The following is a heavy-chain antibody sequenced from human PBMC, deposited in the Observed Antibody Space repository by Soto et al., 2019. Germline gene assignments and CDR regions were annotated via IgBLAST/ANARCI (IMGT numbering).Heavy chain of an antibody. Sequence: GGSLRLSCAASGFTFSSYAMHWVRQAPGKGLEWGAVISYDGSNKYYADSVKGRFTISRDNSKNTLYLQMNSLRAEDTAVDYCARGLDSSGYPVDYYGMDVWGQGTTVTVSS. D-gene: IGHD3-22*01. CDR3: ARGLDSSGYPVDYYGMDV. CDR2: ISYDGSNK. CDR1: GFTFSSYA. V-gene: IGHV3-30-3*01. J-gene: IGHJ6*02.